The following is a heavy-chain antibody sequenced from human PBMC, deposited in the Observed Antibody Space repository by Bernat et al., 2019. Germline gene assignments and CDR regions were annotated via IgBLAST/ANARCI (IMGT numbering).Heavy chain of an antibody. CDR2: TYYRSKWYN. Sequence: QVQLQQSGPGLVKPSQTLSLTCAISGDSVSSNTAAWNWIRQSPSRGLEWLGRTYYRSKWYNEYAVSVIGRITINSDTSKNQFSLQLNSVSPEDTAVYYCASARGSSYEYWGQGSLVTVSS. D-gene: IGHD3-3*01. CDR1: GDSVSSNTAA. J-gene: IGHJ4*02. V-gene: IGHV6-1*01. CDR3: ASARGSSYEY.